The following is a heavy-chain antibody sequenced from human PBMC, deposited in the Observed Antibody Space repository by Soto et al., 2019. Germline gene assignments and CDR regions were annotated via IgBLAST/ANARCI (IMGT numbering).Heavy chain of an antibody. CDR3: ARGGPSRCSEYQLLFYYYGMDV. D-gene: IGHD2-2*01. CDR1: GYTFTSYG. J-gene: IGHJ6*02. V-gene: IGHV1-18*01. Sequence: QVQLVQSGAEVKKPGASVKVSCKASGYTFTSYGISWVRQAPGQGLEWMGWISAYNGNTNYAQKLQGRVTMTTDTSTSTAYMELRSLRSDDTAVYYCARGGPSRCSEYQLLFYYYGMDVWGQGTTVTVSS. CDR2: ISAYNGNT.